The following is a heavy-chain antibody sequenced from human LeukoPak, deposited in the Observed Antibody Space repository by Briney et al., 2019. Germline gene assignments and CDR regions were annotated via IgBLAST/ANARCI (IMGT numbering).Heavy chain of an antibody. CDR2: ISAYNGNT. CDR3: ARSPHILVVPTAISY. CDR1: GYTFTSYG. J-gene: IGHJ4*02. Sequence: ASVKVSCTASGYTFTSYGISRVRQAPGQGLEWMGWISAYNGNTNYAQKLQGRVTMTTDTSTSTAYMELRSLRSDDTAVYYCARSPHILVVPTAISYWGQGTLVTVSS. V-gene: IGHV1-18*01. D-gene: IGHD2-2*01.